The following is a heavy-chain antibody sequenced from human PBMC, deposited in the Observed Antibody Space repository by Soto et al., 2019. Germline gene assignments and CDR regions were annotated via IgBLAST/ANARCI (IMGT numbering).Heavy chain of an antibody. Sequence: QVQLAQSGAEVRKPGASVKVSCKASGYTFNNFDINWLRQATGQGLEWVGWMNPDSGDTDYAPRFQGRVTMTRDIYISTAYMDLSSLGSEDTAVYYCARALAVSDTFDSWGQGTMDSVAS. J-gene: IGHJ3*02. D-gene: IGHD1-26*01. V-gene: IGHV1-8*02. CDR3: ARALAVSDTFDS. CDR2: MNPDSGDT. CDR1: GYTFNNFD.